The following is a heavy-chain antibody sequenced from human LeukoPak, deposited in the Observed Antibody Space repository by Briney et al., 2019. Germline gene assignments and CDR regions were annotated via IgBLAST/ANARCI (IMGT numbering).Heavy chain of an antibody. CDR3: ARAVAGTHWFDP. J-gene: IGHJ5*02. CDR2: IDIPGNT. CDR1: GFTLSNYD. V-gene: IGHV3-13*01. Sequence: QAGGSLRLSCAASGFTLSNYDMHWVRQATGKGLEWVSGIDIPGNTYYPDSVKGRFTMSRESAKNSLYLQMNSLRAGDTAVYYCARAVAGTHWFDPWGQGTLVTVSS. D-gene: IGHD6-19*01.